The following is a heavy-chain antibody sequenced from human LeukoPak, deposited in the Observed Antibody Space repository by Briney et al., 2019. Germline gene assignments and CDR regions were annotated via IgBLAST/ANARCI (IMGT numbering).Heavy chain of an antibody. V-gene: IGHV1-2*02. CDR2: INPASGGT. J-gene: IGHJ6*03. CDR1: GYTFAGYY. CDR3: AKDLMVRGPMDV. Sequence: GASVKVSCKASGYTFAGYYMHWVRQAPGQGLEWMGWINPASGGTNYAQKFQGRVTVTRDKSISTAYMELSRLTSDDTAVYYCAKDLMVRGPMDVWGKGTTVTVSS. D-gene: IGHD3-10*01.